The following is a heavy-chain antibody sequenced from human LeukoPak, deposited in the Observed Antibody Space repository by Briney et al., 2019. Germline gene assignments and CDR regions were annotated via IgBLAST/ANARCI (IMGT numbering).Heavy chain of an antibody. CDR3: ARLLRYFDWAFDY. V-gene: IGHV4-59*02. J-gene: IGHJ4*02. CDR1: GGSVSGYY. CDR2: VYYSGST. Sequence: SETLSLTCVVSGGSVSGYYWGWIRQPPGRGLEWIGYVYYSGSTNYNPSFKSRVTISVDTSKNQFSLKLSSVTAADTAVYYCARLLRYFDWAFDYWGQGTLVTVSS. D-gene: IGHD3-9*01.